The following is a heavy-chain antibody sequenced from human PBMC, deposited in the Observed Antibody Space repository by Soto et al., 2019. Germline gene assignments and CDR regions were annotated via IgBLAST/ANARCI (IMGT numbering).Heavy chain of an antibody. CDR2: IWYDGSNK. CDR1: GFTFSSYG. J-gene: IGHJ5*02. D-gene: IGHD3-3*01. CDR3: AREDYDFWSGSLATRNWFDP. Sequence: PGGSLRLSCAASGFTFSSYGMHWVRQAPGKGLEWVAVIWYDGSNKYYADSVKGRFTISRDNSKNTLYLQMNSLRAEDTAVYYCAREDYDFWSGSLATRNWFDPWGQGTLVTV. V-gene: IGHV3-33*01.